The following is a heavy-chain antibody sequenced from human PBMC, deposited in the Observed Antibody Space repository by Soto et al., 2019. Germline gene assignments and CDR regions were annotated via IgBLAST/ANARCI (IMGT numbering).Heavy chain of an antibody. CDR3: ARERDDSSWSSAEYLQH. D-gene: IGHD6-13*01. CDR1: GYTFTAYY. Sequence: ASVKVSCKTSGYTFTAYYIHWVRQAPGQGLEWMGRINPNSGGTNYAQRFQGTITMTRDTSISTAYMELSRLTSDDTAVYYCARERDDSSWSSAEYLQHWGQGTPVTVSS. V-gene: IGHV1-2*02. J-gene: IGHJ1*01. CDR2: INPNSGGT.